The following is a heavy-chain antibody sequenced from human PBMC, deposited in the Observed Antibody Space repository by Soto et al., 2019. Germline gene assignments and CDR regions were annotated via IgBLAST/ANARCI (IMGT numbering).Heavy chain of an antibody. V-gene: IGHV2-5*02. D-gene: IGHD3-10*01. CDR3: AHRHAGSYWGY. CDR1: GFSLRTSGVG. CDR2: IYWDGDK. J-gene: IGHJ4*02. Sequence: QIILKESGLTLVKPTQTLTLTCTFSGFSLRTSGVGVGWIRQPPGKALEWLALIYWDGDKSFSPSLKSRLTITKDTSKNQVVLTMTNMDPVDTATYYCAHRHAGSYWGYWGQGTLVTVSS.